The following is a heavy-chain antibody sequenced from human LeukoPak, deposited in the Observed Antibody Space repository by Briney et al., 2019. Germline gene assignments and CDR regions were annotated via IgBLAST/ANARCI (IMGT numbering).Heavy chain of an antibody. CDR3: ARDSGPGVRGSYYYGMDV. CDR1: GFTVSSNY. D-gene: IGHD3-10*01. Sequence: GGSLRLSCAASGFTVSSNYMSWVRQAPGKGLEWVSVAYSGGSTYYADSVKGRFTISRDNSKNTLYLQMNSLRAEDTAVYYCARDSGPGVRGSYYYGMDVWGKGTTVTVSS. J-gene: IGHJ6*04. V-gene: IGHV3-53*01. CDR2: AYSGGST.